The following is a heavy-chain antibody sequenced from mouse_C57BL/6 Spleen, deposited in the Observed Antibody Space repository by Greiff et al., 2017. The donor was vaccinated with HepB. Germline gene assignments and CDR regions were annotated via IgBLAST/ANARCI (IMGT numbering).Heavy chain of an antibody. Sequence: VQLQQSGAELVRPGASVKLSCTASGFNIKDDYMHWVKQRPEQGLEWIGWIDPENGDTEYASKFQGKATITADTSSNTAYLQLSSLTAEDTAVYYCTSITTVVATGYYYAMDYWGQGTSVTVSS. CDR2: IDPENGDT. CDR3: TSITTVVATGYYYAMDY. J-gene: IGHJ4*01. CDR1: GFNIKDDY. D-gene: IGHD1-1*01. V-gene: IGHV14-4*01.